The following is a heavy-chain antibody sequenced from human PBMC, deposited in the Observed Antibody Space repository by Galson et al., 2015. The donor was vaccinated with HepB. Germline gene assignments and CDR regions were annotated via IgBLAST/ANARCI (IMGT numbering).Heavy chain of an antibody. J-gene: IGHJ5*02. D-gene: IGHD3-10*01. CDR1: GGSFSGYY. Sequence: LSLTCAVYGGSFSGYYWSWIRQPPGKGLEWIGEINHSGSTNYNPSLKSRVTISVDTSKNQFSLKLSSVTAADTAVYYCASFYGSDRRFDPWGQETLVTVSS. CDR2: INHSGST. V-gene: IGHV4-34*01. CDR3: ASFYGSDRRFDP.